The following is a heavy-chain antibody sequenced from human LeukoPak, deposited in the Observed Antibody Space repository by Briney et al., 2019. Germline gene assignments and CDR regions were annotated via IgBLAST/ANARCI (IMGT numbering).Heavy chain of an antibody. CDR2: IIPIFGTA. V-gene: IGHV1-69*05. Sequence: SVKVSCKASGGTFSSYAISWVRQAPGQGLEWMGRIIPIFGTANYAQKFQGRVTITTDESTSTAYMELSSLRSEDTAVYYCARGDVLRFLEWSPYSGDYFYYMDVWGKGTTVTVSS. CDR1: GGTFSSYA. J-gene: IGHJ6*03. CDR3: ARGDVLRFLEWSPYSGDYFYYMDV. D-gene: IGHD3-3*01.